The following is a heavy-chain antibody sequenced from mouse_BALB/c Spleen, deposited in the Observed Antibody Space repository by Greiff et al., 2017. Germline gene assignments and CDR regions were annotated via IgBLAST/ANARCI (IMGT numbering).Heavy chain of an antibody. V-gene: IGHV5-17*02. CDR3: ARSRYYYAMDY. CDR2: ISSGSSTI. J-gene: IGHJ4*01. Sequence: EVKLVESGGGLVQPGGSRKLSCAASGFTFSSFGMHWVRQAPEKGLEWVAYISSGSSTIYYADTVKGRFTISRVNPKNTLFLQMTSLRSEDTAMYYCARSRYYYAMDYWGQGTSVTVSS. CDR1: GFTFSSFG.